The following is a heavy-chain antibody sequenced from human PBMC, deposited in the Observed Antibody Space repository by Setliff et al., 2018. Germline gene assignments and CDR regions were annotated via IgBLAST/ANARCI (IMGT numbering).Heavy chain of an antibody. CDR1: GDSISSSNW. V-gene: IGHV4-4*02. Sequence: NPSETLSLTCTVSGDSISSSNWWTWVRQPPGKGLEWIGEIYHSGSINYNPSLKSRVTMSVDKSKNQFSLKLTSVTAADTAVYYCARGLEGEDYFYYMDVWGKGNTVTVSS. J-gene: IGHJ6*03. CDR2: IYHSGSI. CDR3: ARGLEGEDYFYYMDV. D-gene: IGHD2-21*01.